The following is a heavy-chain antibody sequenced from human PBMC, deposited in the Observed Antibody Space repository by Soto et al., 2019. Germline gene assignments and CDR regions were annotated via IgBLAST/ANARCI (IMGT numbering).Heavy chain of an antibody. CDR2: IYYSGST. CDR1: DGYVRSGSYY. D-gene: IGHD5-18*01. V-gene: IGHV4-61*01. CDR3: ARVGVDTAMVTGYYYGMDV. J-gene: IGHJ6*02. Sequence: PSETLSHTCTVSDGYVRSGSYYWSWNRQPPGKGLEWIGYIYYSGSTNYNPSPKSRVTISVDTSKNQFSLKLSSVTAADTAVYYCARVGVDTAMVTGYYYGMDVWGQGTTVTVSS.